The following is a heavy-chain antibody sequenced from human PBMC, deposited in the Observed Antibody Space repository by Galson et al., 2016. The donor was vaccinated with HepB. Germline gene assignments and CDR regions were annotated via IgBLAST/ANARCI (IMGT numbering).Heavy chain of an antibody. V-gene: IGHV3-7*01. CDR2: IKYDGSEN. CDR1: GFTFSDSW. J-gene: IGHJ4*02. Sequence: SLRLSCAASGFTFSDSWMAWVRQAPGEGLEWVANIKYDGSENHYVDSVKGRFTISRDNAQNSVFLQMSGLRAEDTAVYYWARDHNYRLDLWGQGTLVTISS. CDR3: ARDHNYRLDL. D-gene: IGHD5-24*01.